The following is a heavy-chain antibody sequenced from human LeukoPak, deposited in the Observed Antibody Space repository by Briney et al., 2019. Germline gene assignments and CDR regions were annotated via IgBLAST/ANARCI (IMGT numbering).Heavy chain of an antibody. CDR3: ARDRGAATGNWFDP. CDR2: INVGNGNT. V-gene: IGHV1-3*01. D-gene: IGHD6-13*01. Sequence: GASVKVSCKASGYTFISYAIHWVRQAPGQRLEWMGWINVGNGNTKYSQKFQGRVTITRDISASTAYMELSSLRSEDTAVYYCARDRGAATGNWFDPWGQGTLVTVSS. CDR1: GYTFISYA. J-gene: IGHJ5*02.